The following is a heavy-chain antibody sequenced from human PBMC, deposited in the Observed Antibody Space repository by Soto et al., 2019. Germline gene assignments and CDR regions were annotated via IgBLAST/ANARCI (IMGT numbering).Heavy chain of an antibody. CDR3: ARGWTTVTDF. V-gene: IGHV3-11*05. J-gene: IGHJ4*02. Sequence: QVQLVESGGGLVKPGGSLRLSCVASGFTFSDYYMSWIRQAPGKGLEWVSYISSSSGYTNYADSVKGRFTISRENAKNSLYIQMNSLRAEDTAVYDSARGWTTVTDFWGQGTLVTVSS. CDR1: GFTFSDYY. D-gene: IGHD4-17*01. CDR2: ISSSSGYT.